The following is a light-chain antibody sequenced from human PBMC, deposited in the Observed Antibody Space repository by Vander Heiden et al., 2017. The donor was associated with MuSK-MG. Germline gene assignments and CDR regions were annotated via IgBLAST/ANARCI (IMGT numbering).Light chain of an antibody. V-gene: IGLV1-44*01. CDR1: ASNIAKYS. Sequence: QSVLTQPPSESGTPGQTVTISCSGSASNIAKYSVSWYQQVPQTAPRVLIYRSHQRPSGVPDRFSGSKSGTSASLAISGLQSEDEADYYCAAWDDSLNAVVFGGGTKLTVL. CDR3: AAWDDSLNAVV. CDR2: RSH. J-gene: IGLJ2*01.